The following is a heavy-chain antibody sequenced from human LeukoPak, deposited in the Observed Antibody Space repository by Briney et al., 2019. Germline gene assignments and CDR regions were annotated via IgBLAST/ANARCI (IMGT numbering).Heavy chain of an antibody. J-gene: IGHJ4*02. D-gene: IGHD3-16*01. CDR3: ARGLRL. CDR1: GGSISRDY. Sequence: PSETLSLTCTVSGGSISRDYWSWIRQPPGKGLEWIGYIYYTGSTNYNPSLKSRVTISVDTSKNQFSLKLSSVTAADTAVYYCARGLRLWGQGTLVTVSS. V-gene: IGHV4-59*08. CDR2: IYYTGST.